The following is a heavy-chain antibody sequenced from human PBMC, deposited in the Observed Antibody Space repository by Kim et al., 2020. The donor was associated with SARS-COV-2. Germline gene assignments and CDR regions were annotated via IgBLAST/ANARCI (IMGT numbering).Heavy chain of an antibody. CDR3: VGSPREIDY. Sequence: YTDSGKGRFTISRDNAKKSRYLQMNSLRAEDTAVYYCVGSPREIDYWGQGTLVIVSS. V-gene: IGHV3-11*04. J-gene: IGHJ4*02. D-gene: IGHD1-26*01.